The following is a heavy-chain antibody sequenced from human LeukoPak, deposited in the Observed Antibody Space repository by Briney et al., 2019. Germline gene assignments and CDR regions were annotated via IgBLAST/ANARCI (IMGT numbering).Heavy chain of an antibody. CDR2: ISSSSSTI. J-gene: IGHJ4*02. V-gene: IGHV3-48*01. CDR1: GFTFSSYS. CDR3: AKSRSGGGSCYNY. Sequence: PGGSLRLSCAAAGFTFSSYSMNWVRQAPGKGLEWVSYISSSSSTIYYADSVKGRFTISRDNAKNSLYLQMNSLRAEDTAVYYCAKSRSGGGSCYNYWGQGTLVTVSP. D-gene: IGHD2-15*01.